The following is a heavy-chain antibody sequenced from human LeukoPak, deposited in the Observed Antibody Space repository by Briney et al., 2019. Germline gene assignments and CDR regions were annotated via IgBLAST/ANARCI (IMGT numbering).Heavy chain of an antibody. Sequence: GGSLRLSCAASGFTFSGFGMHWVRQAPGKGLEWVAVMWYNGTTKYYADSVKGRLTISRDNSKSTLYLQMNSLRAEDTAVYYCARDRTPQWLGYFDYWGQGTMVTVSS. CDR3: ARDRTPQWLGYFDY. D-gene: IGHD6-19*01. CDR1: GFTFSGFG. J-gene: IGHJ4*02. CDR2: MWYNGTTK. V-gene: IGHV3-33*01.